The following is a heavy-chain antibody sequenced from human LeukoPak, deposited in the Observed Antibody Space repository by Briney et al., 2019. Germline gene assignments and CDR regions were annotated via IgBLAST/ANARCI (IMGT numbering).Heavy chain of an antibody. D-gene: IGHD1-26*01. V-gene: IGHV4-59*08. Sequence: SETLSLTCTVSGGSISGFVWSWIRQPPGEGLDYIGFIYDTGTPTNYNPLLKSRVTLSVDTSKNQFSLNLNSVTAADTAVYYCARQLRGSYYANFDYWGQGTLVTVSS. CDR3: ARQLRGSYYANFDY. CDR2: IYDTGTPT. CDR1: GGSISGFV. J-gene: IGHJ4*02.